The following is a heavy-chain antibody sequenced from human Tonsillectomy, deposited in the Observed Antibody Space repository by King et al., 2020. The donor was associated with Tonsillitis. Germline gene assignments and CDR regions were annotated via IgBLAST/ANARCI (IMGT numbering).Heavy chain of an antibody. D-gene: IGHD6-13*01. J-gene: IGHJ4*02. Sequence: VQLVESGGGLVKPGGSLRLSCASSGFTFSDYNMNWVRQAPGKGLEWVSSISSSGNYIYYADSVKGRFTISRDNPKNSLYLQMNSLRVEDTAVYYCARCTYSDSWYFDYWGQGTLVTVSS. CDR2: ISSSGNYI. CDR1: GFTFSDYN. V-gene: IGHV3-21*01. CDR3: ARCTYSDSWYFDY.